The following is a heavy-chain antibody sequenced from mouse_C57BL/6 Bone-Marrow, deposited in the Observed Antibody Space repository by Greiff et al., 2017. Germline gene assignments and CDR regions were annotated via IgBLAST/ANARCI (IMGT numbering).Heavy chain of an antibody. CDR3: GGDGYCEGAWFAY. V-gene: IGHV1-81*01. Sequence: QVHVKQSGAELARPGASVKLSCKASGYTFTSYGISWVKQRTGQGLEWIGEIYPRSGNTYYNEKFKGKATLTADKSSSTAYMELRSLTSEDSAVYFCGGDGYCEGAWFAYWGQGTLVTVSA. J-gene: IGHJ3*01. CDR2: IYPRSGNT. D-gene: IGHD2-3*01. CDR1: GYTFTSYG.